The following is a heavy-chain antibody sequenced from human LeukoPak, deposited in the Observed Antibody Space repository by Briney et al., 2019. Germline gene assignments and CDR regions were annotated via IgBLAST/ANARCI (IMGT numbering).Heavy chain of an antibody. V-gene: IGHV1-46*01. Sequence: ASVKVSCKASGYTFTSYYMHWVRQAPGQGLEWMGIINPSGGSTSYAQKFQGRVTITADKSTSTAYMELSNLRSEDTAVYYCARTKETNWNHSYMDVWGKGTTVTVSS. CDR2: INPSGGST. J-gene: IGHJ6*03. D-gene: IGHD1-20*01. CDR1: GYTFTSYY. CDR3: ARTKETNWNHSYMDV.